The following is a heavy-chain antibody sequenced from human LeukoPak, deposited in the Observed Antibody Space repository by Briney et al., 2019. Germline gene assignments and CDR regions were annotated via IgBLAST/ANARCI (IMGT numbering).Heavy chain of an antibody. CDR2: ISSSGSTI. V-gene: IGHV3-11*01. CDR3: ARALVRGDQRGDY. J-gene: IGHJ4*02. CDR1: GFTFSDYY. Sequence: PGGSLRLSCAASGFTFSDYYMSWIRQAPGKGLEWVSYISSSGSTIYYADSVKGRFTISRDNAKNSLYLQMNSLRAEVTAVYYCARALVRGDQRGDYWGQGTLVTVSS. D-gene: IGHD3-10*01.